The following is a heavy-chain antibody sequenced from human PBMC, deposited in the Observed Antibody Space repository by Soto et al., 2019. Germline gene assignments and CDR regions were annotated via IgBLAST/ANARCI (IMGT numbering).Heavy chain of an antibody. V-gene: IGHV4-4*07. CDR3: ASACSSNSCYDVFHY. CDR1: GGSISSYY. D-gene: IGHD2-2*01. J-gene: IGHJ4*02. Sequence: PSETLSLTCTVSGGSISSYYWSWIRQPAGKGLEWIGRIYTSGSTNYNPSLKSRVTMSVDTSKNQFSLKLSSGTAADTAVYYCASACSSNSCYDVFHYWGEGAMVPV. CDR2: IYTSGST.